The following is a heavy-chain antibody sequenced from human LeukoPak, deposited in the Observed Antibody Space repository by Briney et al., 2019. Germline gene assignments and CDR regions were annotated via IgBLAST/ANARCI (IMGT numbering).Heavy chain of an antibody. D-gene: IGHD6-13*01. J-gene: IGHJ4*02. V-gene: IGHV1-24*01. Sequence: ASVKVSCKVSGYTLTELSMHWVRQAPGKGLEWMGGFDPEDGETMYAQKFQGRVTMTEDTSNDTAYMELSSLRSEDTAVYYCATDLGIAAAGTPGYWGQGTLVTVSS. CDR2: FDPEDGET. CDR1: GYTLTELS. CDR3: ATDLGIAAAGTPGY.